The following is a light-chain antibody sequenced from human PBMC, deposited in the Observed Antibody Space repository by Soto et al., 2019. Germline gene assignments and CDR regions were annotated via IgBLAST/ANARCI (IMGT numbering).Light chain of an antibody. V-gene: IGKV1-9*01. CDR1: QGIRNY. J-gene: IGKJ4*01. Sequence: IQLTQSPSSLSASVGDRVTITCRASQGIRNYLAWYQQKPGKAPKLLIYAASTLQGGVRSRFSGSGAGTDCTRTISSLQPEDVATDYCQQLNSYTPTFGGGTKVDIK. CDR3: QQLNSYTPT. CDR2: AAS.